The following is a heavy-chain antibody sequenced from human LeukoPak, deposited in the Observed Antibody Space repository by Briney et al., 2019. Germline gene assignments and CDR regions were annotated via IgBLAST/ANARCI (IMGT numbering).Heavy chain of an antibody. Sequence: GRSLRLSCVASGFTFDDYAMHWVRQAPGKGLEWVSGISWNSGSIGYADSVKGRFTISRDNAKNSLYLQMNSLRAEDTALYYCAKLFGDYDYYGMDVWGQGTTVTVSS. J-gene: IGHJ6*02. D-gene: IGHD3-10*01. CDR2: ISWNSGSI. V-gene: IGHV3-9*01. CDR3: AKLFGDYDYYGMDV. CDR1: GFTFDDYA.